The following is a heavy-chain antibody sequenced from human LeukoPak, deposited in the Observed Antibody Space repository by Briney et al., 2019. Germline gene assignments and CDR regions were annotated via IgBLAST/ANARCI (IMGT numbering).Heavy chain of an antibody. J-gene: IGHJ4*02. D-gene: IGHD6-13*01. CDR1: GFTLDDYA. V-gene: IGHV3-43D*03. CDR2: ISWDGSNT. Sequence: GGSLRLSCAASGFTLDDYAMHWVRQAPGRGLEWVSLISWDGSNTYYADSVKGRFTISRDNSKNSLYLQMNSLRAEDTALYYCAASPRGAAGTLRSVTPFDYWGQGTLVTVSS. CDR3: AASPRGAAGTLRSVTPFDY.